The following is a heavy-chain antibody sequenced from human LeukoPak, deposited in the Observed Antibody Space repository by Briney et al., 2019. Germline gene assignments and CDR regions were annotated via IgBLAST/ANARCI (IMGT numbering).Heavy chain of an antibody. Sequence: PGRSLRLSCAASGFTFDDYAMHWVRQAPGKGLEWVSGITWNSGSIGYADSVRGRFTISRDNAKDSLYLQMNSLRAEDTALYYCAKTGDSSGYYLFDYWGQGTLVTVSS. CDR2: ITWNSGSI. V-gene: IGHV3-9*01. D-gene: IGHD3-22*01. CDR1: GFTFDDYA. J-gene: IGHJ4*02. CDR3: AKTGDSSGYYLFDY.